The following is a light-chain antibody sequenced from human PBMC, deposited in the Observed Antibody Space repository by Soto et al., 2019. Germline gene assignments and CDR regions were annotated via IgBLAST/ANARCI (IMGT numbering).Light chain of an antibody. CDR3: QQRNDRCPGT. CDR2: DAA. Sequence: EIVFTHSPATLSLSPCEGATLSCSASQSVYSCLAWYHQQPRRAPRLLISDAANSATGVPARCSGGGSGTEFTLPISSLEPEDFAVYYCQQRNDRCPGTFGQGTRVE. CDR1: QSVYSC. V-gene: IGKV3-11*01. J-gene: IGKJ5*01.